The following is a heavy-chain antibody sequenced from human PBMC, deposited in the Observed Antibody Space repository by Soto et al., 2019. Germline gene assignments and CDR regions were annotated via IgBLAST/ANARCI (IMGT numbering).Heavy chain of an antibody. V-gene: IGHV4-34*01. CDR3: ARQGGSGSYYIPWFDP. D-gene: IGHD3-10*01. CDR1: GGSFSGYY. Sequence: PSETLSLTCAVYGGSFSGYYWSWIRQPPGKGLEWIGEIYYRGSTNYNPSLKSRVTISVDTSKNQFSLKLSSVTAADTALYYCARQGGSGSYYIPWFDPWGQGTLVTVSS. CDR2: IYYRGST. J-gene: IGHJ5*02.